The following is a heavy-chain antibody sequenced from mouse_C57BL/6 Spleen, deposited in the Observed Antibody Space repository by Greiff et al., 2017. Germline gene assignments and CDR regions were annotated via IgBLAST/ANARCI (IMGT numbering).Heavy chain of an antibody. CDR2: IYPGSGST. V-gene: IGHV1-55*01. D-gene: IGHD3-3*01. J-gene: IGHJ2*01. Sequence: QVQLQQPGAELVKPGASVKLSCKASGYTFTSYWITWVKQRPGQGLEWIGNIYPGSGSTNYNEKFKSKATLTVDTSSSTAYMQLSSLTSEDSAVYYCARWDISLFFDYWGQGTTLTVSS. CDR1: GYTFTSYW. CDR3: ARWDISLFFDY.